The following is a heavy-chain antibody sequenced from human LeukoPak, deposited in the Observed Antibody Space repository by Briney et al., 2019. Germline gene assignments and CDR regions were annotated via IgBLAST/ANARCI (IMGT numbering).Heavy chain of an antibody. J-gene: IGHJ4*02. CDR2: ISSSNSTI. CDR3: ARAVRGLDY. D-gene: IGHD4-17*01. V-gene: IGHV3-48*02. Sequence: PGGSLRLYCAASGFTFRSYSMTWVRQALGKGLEWVSYISSSNSTIYYADSVKGRLTISRDNAKNSLYLQMNSLRDEDTAVYYCARAVRGLDYWGQGTLVTVSS. CDR1: GFTFRSYS.